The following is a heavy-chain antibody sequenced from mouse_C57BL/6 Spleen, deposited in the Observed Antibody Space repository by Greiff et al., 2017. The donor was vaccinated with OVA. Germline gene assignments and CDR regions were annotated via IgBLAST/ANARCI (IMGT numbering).Heavy chain of an antibody. CDR1: GYTFTSYW. D-gene: IGHD1-1*01. CDR3: AREDYGYYGSRGDY. CDR2: IYPGSGST. Sequence: QVQLQQPGAELVKPGASVKMSCKASGYTFTSYWITWVKQRPGQGLEWIGDIYPGSGSTNYNEKFKSKATLTVDTSSSTAYMQLSSLTSEDSAVYYCAREDYGYYGSRGDYWGQGTTLTVSS. V-gene: IGHV1-55*01. J-gene: IGHJ2*01.